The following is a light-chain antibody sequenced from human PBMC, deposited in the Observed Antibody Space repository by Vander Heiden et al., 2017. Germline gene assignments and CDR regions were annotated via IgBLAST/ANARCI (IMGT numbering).Light chain of an antibody. V-gene: IGKV1-5*03. J-gene: IGKJ2*01. CDR3: QQYNSYPYS. CDR1: QSFDNW. CDR2: KAS. Sequence: DNHMTQSPSTLSASVGDRVTITCRASQSFDNWLAWYQQKPGKAPKLLIYKASRLEGGVPSRFSGSVSGTEFTLTISSLQPDDFATYYCQQYNSYPYSFGQGTKLEIK.